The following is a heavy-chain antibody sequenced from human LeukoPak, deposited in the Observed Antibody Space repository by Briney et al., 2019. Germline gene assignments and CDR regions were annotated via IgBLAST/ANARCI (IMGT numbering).Heavy chain of an antibody. Sequence: GGSLRLSCAASGFTFSSYWMSWVRQAPGKGLEWVSAISGSGGSTYYADSVKGRFTISRDNSKNTLYLQMNSLRAEDTAVYYCAKRVHYYDSSGYTHYFDYWGQGTLVTVSS. CDR3: AKRVHYYDSSGYTHYFDY. CDR2: ISGSGGST. D-gene: IGHD3-22*01. CDR1: GFTFSSYW. V-gene: IGHV3-23*01. J-gene: IGHJ4*02.